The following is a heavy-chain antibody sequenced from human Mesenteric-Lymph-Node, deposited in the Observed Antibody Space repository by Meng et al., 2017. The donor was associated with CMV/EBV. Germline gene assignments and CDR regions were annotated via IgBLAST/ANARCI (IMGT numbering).Heavy chain of an antibody. D-gene: IGHD3-3*01. CDR2: ITRDSGTI. CDR1: GFLFDDYT. Sequence: GGSLRLSCAASGFLFDDYTMHWVRQAPGKGLEWVSGITRDSGTIGYGDSVKGRFTISRDNAKNSLYLQMNSLRAEDTAVYYCARKWGSAGDFWSGYHFDYWGQGTLVTVSS. V-gene: IGHV3-9*01. CDR3: ARKWGSAGDFWSGYHFDY. J-gene: IGHJ4*02.